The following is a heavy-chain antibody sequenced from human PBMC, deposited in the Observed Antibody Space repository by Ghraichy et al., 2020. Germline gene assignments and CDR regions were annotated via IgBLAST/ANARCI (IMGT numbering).Heavy chain of an antibody. D-gene: IGHD3-22*01. CDR1: GFIFTRHW. V-gene: IGHV3-7*01. J-gene: IGHJ4*02. Sequence: ETLSLTCAASGFIFTRHWMSWVRQAPGKGPEWVANIKQDGSEENYGDSVRGRFTISRDNAKNSLSLQMNSLKDEDTAVYFCARVLDNDGTAYYRHFDCWGQGTLVTVSS. CDR3: ARVLDNDGTAYYRHFDC. CDR2: IKQDGSEE.